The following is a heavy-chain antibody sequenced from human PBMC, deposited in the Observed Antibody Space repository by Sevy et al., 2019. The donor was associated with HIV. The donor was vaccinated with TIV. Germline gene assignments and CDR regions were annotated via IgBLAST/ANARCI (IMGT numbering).Heavy chain of an antibody. Sequence: ASVKVSCKASGYIFTDYYMHWVRQAPGQGLEWMGWINPNSGGTNFAQKFQGRVTMTRETSITTAYMDLSSLTSDDSAIYYCARRGPISGVWGEMFWGQGTLVTVSS. J-gene: IGHJ4*02. D-gene: IGHD3-16*01. V-gene: IGHV1-2*02. CDR3: ARRGPISGVWGEMF. CDR1: GYIFTDYY. CDR2: INPNSGGT.